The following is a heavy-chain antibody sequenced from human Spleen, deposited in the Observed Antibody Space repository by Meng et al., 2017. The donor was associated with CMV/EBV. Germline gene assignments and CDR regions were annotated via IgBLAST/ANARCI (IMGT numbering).Heavy chain of an antibody. J-gene: IGHJ4*02. CDR2: ISNIGGDT. Sequence: FSVKKYVMSWVRQSPGKGLEWVCGISNIGGDTYYADSVKGRFTISRDNSKNTLLLEMNSLRAEDTAEYYCAKKSPITIFGVVSPFDYWGRGTLVTVSS. CDR1: FSVKKYV. CDR3: AKKSPITIFGVVSPFDY. V-gene: IGHV3-23*01. D-gene: IGHD3-3*01.